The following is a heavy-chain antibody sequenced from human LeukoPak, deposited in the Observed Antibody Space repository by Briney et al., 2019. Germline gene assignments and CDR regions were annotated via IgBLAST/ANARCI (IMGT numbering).Heavy chain of an antibody. J-gene: IGHJ4*02. D-gene: IGHD3-22*01. CDR2: IRSKANNYAT. CDR1: GFTFSGSA. Sequence: GGSLRLSCVVSGFTFSGSAVHWVRQASGKGLEWVGRIRSKANNYATAYAASVKGRFTISKDDSKNTAYLQMNSLKTEDTAVYYCTGDNFDSSVKFDYWGQGTLVTVSS. CDR3: TGDNFDSSVKFDY. V-gene: IGHV3-73*01.